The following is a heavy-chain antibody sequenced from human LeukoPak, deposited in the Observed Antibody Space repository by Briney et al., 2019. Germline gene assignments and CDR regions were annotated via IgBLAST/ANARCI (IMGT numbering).Heavy chain of an antibody. CDR3: ARWDIPTADIDY. Sequence: GGSLRLSCAASGFTFSSYGMHWVRQAPGKGLEWVAVIRFDESHRYYADSVKGRFTISRDNSKNTLFLQVNSLRAEDTALYYCARWDIPTADIDYWGQGTLVTVSS. D-gene: IGHD6-13*01. CDR2: IRFDESHR. J-gene: IGHJ4*02. CDR1: GFTFSSYG. V-gene: IGHV3-33*01.